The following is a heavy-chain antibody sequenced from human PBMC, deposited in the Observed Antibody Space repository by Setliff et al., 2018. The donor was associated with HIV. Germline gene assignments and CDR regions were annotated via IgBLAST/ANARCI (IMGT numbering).Heavy chain of an antibody. J-gene: IGHJ6*02. V-gene: IGHV4-38-2*01. CDR3: ASHSGGSFYNFWSGDYYYYGMDV. CDR1: GYSISSGYY. D-gene: IGHD3-3*01. CDR2: IYHSGST. Sequence: SETLSLTCAVSGYSISSGYYWGWIRQPPGKGLEWIGSIYHSGSTYYNPSLKSRVTISVDTSKNQFSLKLSSVTAAATAVYYCASHSGGSFYNFWSGDYYYYGMDVWGQGTTVTVSS.